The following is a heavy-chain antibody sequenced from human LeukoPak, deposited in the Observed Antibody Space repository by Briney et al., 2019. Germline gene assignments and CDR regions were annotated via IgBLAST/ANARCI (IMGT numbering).Heavy chain of an antibody. V-gene: IGHV3-30*04. CDR3: ARDRNVIGADFDS. Sequence: GGSLRVSCAASGFIFENFAIHWVRQAPGRGLEWVSVVSFDGTNNFYGDSVKGRFTVSRDNSNNTVFLHMNSLRPDDTAVYFCARDRNVIGADFDSWGQGTLVTVSS. J-gene: IGHJ5*01. CDR2: VSFDGTNN. D-gene: IGHD4/OR15-4a*01. CDR1: GFIFENFA.